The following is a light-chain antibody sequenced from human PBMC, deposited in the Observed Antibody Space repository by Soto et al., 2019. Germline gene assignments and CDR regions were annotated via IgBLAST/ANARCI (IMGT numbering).Light chain of an antibody. CDR2: EVT. CDR3: SSYAGNNIYV. J-gene: IGLJ1*01. V-gene: IGLV2-8*01. Sequence: QSVLTQPPSASGSPGQSVTISCTGTSSDVGGYNYVSWYQQHPGKAPKFMIYEVTRRPSGVPDRFSGSKSGNTASLTVSGLQPEDEADYYCSSYAGNNIYVFGAGTKLTVL. CDR1: SSDVGGYNY.